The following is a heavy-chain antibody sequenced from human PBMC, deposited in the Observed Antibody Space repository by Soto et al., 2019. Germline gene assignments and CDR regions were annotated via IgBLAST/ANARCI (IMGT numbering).Heavy chain of an antibody. J-gene: IGHJ3*02. CDR3: ARTPSYSSGWYGNDAFDI. Sequence: GPTLVNPTQTLTLTCTFSGFSLSTSGMRVSWIRQPPGKALEWLARIDWDDDKFYSTSLKTRLTISKDTSKNQVVLTMTNMDPVDTATYYCARTPSYSSGWYGNDAFDIWGQGTMVTVSS. D-gene: IGHD6-19*01. CDR2: IDWDDDK. V-gene: IGHV2-70*04. CDR1: GFSLSTSGMR.